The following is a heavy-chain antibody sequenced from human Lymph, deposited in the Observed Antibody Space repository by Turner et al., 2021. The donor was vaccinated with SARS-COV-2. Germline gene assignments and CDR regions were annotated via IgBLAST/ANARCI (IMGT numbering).Heavy chain of an antibody. V-gene: IGHV3-30-3*01. CDR2: ISYDGSNK. D-gene: IGHD2-8*02. CDR1: GFTFSSYA. CDR3: ARDTGGQVDV. J-gene: IGHJ6*02. Sequence: QVQLVESGGGVVQPGRSLRLSCAASGFTFSSYAMHWVRQAPGKGLEWVAVISYDGSNKYYADSVKGRFTISRDNSKNTLYLQMNSLRAEDTAAYYCARDTGGQVDVWGQGTTVTVSS.